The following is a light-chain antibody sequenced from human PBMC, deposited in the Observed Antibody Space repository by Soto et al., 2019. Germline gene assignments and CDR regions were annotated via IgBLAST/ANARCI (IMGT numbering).Light chain of an antibody. CDR3: QQSYNTPYT. V-gene: IGKV1-39*01. Sequence: DIQMTQSPSSLSASVGDRVTITCRASRTVYKYLNWYQQKPGKAPKLLIYVASNLQSAVPSRFSGSGFEMDFILTIDDLQPEDFGTYYCQQSYNTPYTFGQGTKLEIK. CDR2: VAS. CDR1: RTVYKY. J-gene: IGKJ2*01.